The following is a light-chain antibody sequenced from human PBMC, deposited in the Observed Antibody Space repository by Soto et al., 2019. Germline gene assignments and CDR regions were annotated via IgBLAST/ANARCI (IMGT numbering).Light chain of an antibody. CDR1: SSDIGGHNY. CDR2: EVT. J-gene: IGLJ2*01. CDR3: SSYASSTTLDVL. V-gene: IGLV2-14*01. Sequence: QSALTQPASVSGSPGQSITISCTGTSSDIGGHNYVSGYQHHPAKAPKLMIFEVTNRPSGVSNRFSGSKSGNTASLTISGLQADDEADYYCSSYASSTTLDVLFGGGTKVTVL.